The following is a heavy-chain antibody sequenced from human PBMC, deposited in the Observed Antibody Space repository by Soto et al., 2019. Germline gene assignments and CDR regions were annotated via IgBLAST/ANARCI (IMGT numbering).Heavy chain of an antibody. CDR2: INHSGST. V-gene: IGHV4-34*01. Sequence: PLETQCLTCGVYGGSFGGYDGSWIRQPPGKGLEWIGEINHSGSTNYNPSLKSRVTISVDTSMNQFSLKLSSVTAADTAVYYCARRQIRSQRGYSGYDFDYWGQGTLVTVSS. D-gene: IGHD5-12*01. CDR1: GGSFGGYD. J-gene: IGHJ4*02. CDR3: ARRQIRSQRGYSGYDFDY.